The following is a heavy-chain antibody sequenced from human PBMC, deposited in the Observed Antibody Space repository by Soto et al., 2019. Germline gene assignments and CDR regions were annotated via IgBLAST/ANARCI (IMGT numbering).Heavy chain of an antibody. Sequence: QVQLQQWGAGLLKPSETLSLTCAVYGGSFSDYYWSWIRQPPGKGLEWIGEINHSGSTIYNPSLKSRVTMSVDTSKIQFSLNLTSVTAADTAVYYCARGGCSGGSCYRPSFSDWGQGTLVTVSS. CDR1: GGSFSDYY. D-gene: IGHD2-15*01. J-gene: IGHJ4*02. CDR3: ARGGCSGGSCYRPSFSD. CDR2: INHSGST. V-gene: IGHV4-34*02.